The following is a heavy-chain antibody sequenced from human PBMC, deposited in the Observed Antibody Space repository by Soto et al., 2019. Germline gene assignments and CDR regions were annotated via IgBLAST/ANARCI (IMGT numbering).Heavy chain of an antibody. Sequence: GGSLRLSCAASGFTFSGSAMHWVRQASGKGLEWVGRIRSKANSYATAYAASVKGRFTISRDDSKNTAYLQMNSLKTEDTAVYYCHGIMITFGGVIVTHWGQGTLVTVSS. V-gene: IGHV3-73*01. CDR2: IRSKANSYAT. CDR1: GFTFSGSA. CDR3: HGIMITFGGVIVTH. J-gene: IGHJ4*02. D-gene: IGHD3-16*02.